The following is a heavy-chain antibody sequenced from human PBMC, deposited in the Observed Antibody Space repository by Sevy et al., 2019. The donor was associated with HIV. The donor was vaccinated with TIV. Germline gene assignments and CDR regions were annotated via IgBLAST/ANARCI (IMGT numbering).Heavy chain of an antibody. CDR3: AREWRIVGATTFGDFDY. Sequence: ASVKVSCKASGYTFTCYGISWVRQAPGQGLEWMGWISAYNGNTNYAQKLQGRVTMTTDTSTSTAYMELRSLRSDDTAVYYCAREWRIVGATTFGDFDYWGQGTLVTVSS. D-gene: IGHD1-26*01. J-gene: IGHJ4*02. CDR1: GYTFTCYG. CDR2: ISAYNGNT. V-gene: IGHV1-18*01.